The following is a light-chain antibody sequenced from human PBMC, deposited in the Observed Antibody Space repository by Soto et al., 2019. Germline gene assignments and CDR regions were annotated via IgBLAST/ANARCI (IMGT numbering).Light chain of an antibody. CDR2: AAS. CDR3: QKYSSAPFT. J-gene: IGKJ3*01. CDR1: QGISSW. V-gene: IGKV1-27*01. Sequence: DIQMTQSPSSVSASVGDRVTITCRASQGISSWLAWYQQKPGKAPKLLIYAASTLQSGVPSRISGSGSGTDFTLTISSLQPEDVATYYCQKYSSAPFTFGPGTKVDIK.